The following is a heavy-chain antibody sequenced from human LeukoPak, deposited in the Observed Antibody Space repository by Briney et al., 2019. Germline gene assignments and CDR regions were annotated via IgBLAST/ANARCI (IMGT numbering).Heavy chain of an antibody. J-gene: IGHJ3*02. D-gene: IGHD3-22*01. CDR3: ARANIYYYDSSGYFGPSHQVDAFDI. V-gene: IGHV3-48*01. Sequence: GGSLRLSCAASGFTFSSYSMNWVRQAPGKGLEWVSYISSSSSTIYYADSVKGRFTISRDNAKNSLYLQMNSPRAEDTAVYYCARANIYYYDSSGYFGPSHQVDAFDIWGQGTMVTVSS. CDR2: ISSSSSTI. CDR1: GFTFSSYS.